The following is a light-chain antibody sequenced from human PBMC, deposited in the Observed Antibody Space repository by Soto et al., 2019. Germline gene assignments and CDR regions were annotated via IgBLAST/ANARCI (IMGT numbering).Light chain of an antibody. CDR2: DTS. CDR1: QSIYEK. V-gene: IGKV3-15*01. CDR3: QQYNRWLLT. J-gene: IGKJ4*01. Sequence: EIVMTQSPATLSVSPGERVTLFCRASQSIYEKLAWYQQKPGQTPRLVIYDTSTRATGTPGSFSGSGSGTEFTLTISSLQSEDFAVYYCQQYNRWLLTFGGGTKVEIK.